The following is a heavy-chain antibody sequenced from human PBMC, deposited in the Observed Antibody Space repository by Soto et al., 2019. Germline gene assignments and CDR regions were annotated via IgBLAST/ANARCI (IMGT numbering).Heavy chain of an antibody. V-gene: IGHV4-34*01. J-gene: IGHJ6*02. CDR3: ARGPPYYYGMDV. Sequence: LXLTCAVYCGSFSGYYWSWIRQPPGKGLEWIGEINHSGSTNYNPSLKSRVTISVDTSKNQFSLKLSSVTAADTAVYYCARGPPYYYGMDVWGQGTTVTVSS. CDR1: CGSFSGYY. CDR2: INHSGST.